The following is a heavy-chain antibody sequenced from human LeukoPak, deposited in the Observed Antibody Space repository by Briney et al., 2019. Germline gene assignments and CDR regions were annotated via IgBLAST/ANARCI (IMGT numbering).Heavy chain of an antibody. V-gene: IGHV1-69*04. CDR1: GGTFSSYA. Sequence: ASVKVSCKASGGTFSSYAISWVRQAPGQGLEWMGRIIPILGIANYAQKFQGRVTITADKSTSTAYMELSSLRSEDTAVYYCARAITMVSPFDYWGQGTLVTVSS. CDR3: ARAITMVSPFDY. CDR2: IIPILGIA. J-gene: IGHJ4*02. D-gene: IGHD3-10*01.